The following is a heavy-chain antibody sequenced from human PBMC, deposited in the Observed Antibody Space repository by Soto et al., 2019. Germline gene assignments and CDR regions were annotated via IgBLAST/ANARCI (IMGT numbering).Heavy chain of an antibody. Sequence: ASVKVSCKASGYTFTSYDINWVRQATGQGREWMGRMNPNSGNTGYAQKFQGRVTMTRNTSISTAYMELSSLRSEDTAVYYCARGGYSGYDWGTGYYYGMDVWGQGXTVTVSS. CDR2: MNPNSGNT. CDR3: ARGGYSGYDWGTGYYYGMDV. V-gene: IGHV1-8*01. J-gene: IGHJ6*02. D-gene: IGHD5-12*01. CDR1: GYTFTSYD.